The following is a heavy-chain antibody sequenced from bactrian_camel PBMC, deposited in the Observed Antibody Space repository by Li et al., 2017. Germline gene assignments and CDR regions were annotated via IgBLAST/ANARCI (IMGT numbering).Heavy chain of an antibody. CDR2: IYHDGRTT. D-gene: IGHD4*01. CDR1: GSTYSGNC. CDR3: AAGRTSRLIPVRYSI. Sequence: HVQLVESGGGSAQAGGSLRLSCAASGSTYSGNCVAWFRQAPGKEREGVAFIYHDGRTTYYDPSVKGRFTISRDKAENMVYLQMNSLKPEDTAMYYCAAGRTSRLIPVRYSIWGQGTQVTVS. J-gene: IGHJ4*01. V-gene: IGHV3S6*01.